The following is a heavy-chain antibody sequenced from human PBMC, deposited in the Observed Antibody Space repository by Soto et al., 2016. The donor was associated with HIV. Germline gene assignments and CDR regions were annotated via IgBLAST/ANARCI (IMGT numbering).Heavy chain of an antibody. CDR3: ASDEGYCSSIRRYRYWFDP. V-gene: IGHV1-69*12. J-gene: IGHJ5*02. CDR2: IILMYGSA. CDR1: GGTFNKFT. D-gene: IGHD2-2*02. Sequence: QVQLVQSGAEVKKPGSSVKVSCKASGGTFNKFTISWVRQAPGQGLEWMGGIILMYGSANYAQKFQGRVTITADESTSTAYMELSSLRLEDTAVYYCASDEGYCSSIRRYRYWFDPWGQGTLVTVSS.